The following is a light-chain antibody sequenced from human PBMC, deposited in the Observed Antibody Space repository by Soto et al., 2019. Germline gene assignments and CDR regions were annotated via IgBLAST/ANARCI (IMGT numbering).Light chain of an antibody. CDR3: QQYNKWPYT. Sequence: EIVMTQSPATLSVSPEGSATLSCRASQHVSSNLAWYRQKPGQAPTLLIYRASTRATGIPATFSGSGSGTEFTLTISSLQSEDFAVYYCQQYNKWPYTFGQGTKLEI. V-gene: IGKV3-15*01. J-gene: IGKJ2*01. CDR1: QHVSSN. CDR2: RAS.